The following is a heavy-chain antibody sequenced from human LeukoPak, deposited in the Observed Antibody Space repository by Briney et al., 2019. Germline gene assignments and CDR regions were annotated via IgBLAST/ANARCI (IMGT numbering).Heavy chain of an antibody. D-gene: IGHD3-16*01. CDR3: ARAWGSAPGDY. CDR2: ISSHGSTI. V-gene: IGHV3-48*03. CDR1: GFTFSGYE. J-gene: IGHJ4*02. Sequence: GGSLRLSCAASGFTFSGYEMNWVRQAPGKGLEWVSYISSHGSTIYYADSVKGRVTISRDNAKNSLYLQMNSLRADDTAVYYCARAWGSAPGDYWGQGTLVTVSS.